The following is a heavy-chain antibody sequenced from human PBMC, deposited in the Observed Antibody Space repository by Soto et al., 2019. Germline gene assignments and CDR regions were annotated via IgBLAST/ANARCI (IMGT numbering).Heavy chain of an antibody. CDR1: GGSISSSSYY. CDR3: ARQLQQWLVQWWFDP. Sequence: QLQLQESGPGLVKPSETLSLTCTVSGGSISSSSYYWGWIRQPPGKGLEWIGSIYYSGSTYYNPSLKSRVTISVDTSKNQFSLKLSSVTAADTAVYYCARQLQQWLVQWWFDPWGQGTLVTVSS. D-gene: IGHD6-19*01. J-gene: IGHJ5*02. CDR2: IYYSGST. V-gene: IGHV4-39*01.